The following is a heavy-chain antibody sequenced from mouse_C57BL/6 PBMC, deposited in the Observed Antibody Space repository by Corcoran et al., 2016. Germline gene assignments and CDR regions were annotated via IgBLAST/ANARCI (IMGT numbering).Heavy chain of an antibody. Sequence: EVQLQQSGPELVKPGASVKISCKASGYTFTDYYMNWVKQSHGKSLEWIGDINPNNGGTSYNQKFKGKATLTVDKSSSTAYMELRSLTSEDSAVYYCARGWYYWGQGTTLTVSS. CDR3: ARGWYY. J-gene: IGHJ2*01. CDR2: INPNNGGT. D-gene: IGHD2-3*01. CDR1: GYTFTDYY. V-gene: IGHV1-26*01.